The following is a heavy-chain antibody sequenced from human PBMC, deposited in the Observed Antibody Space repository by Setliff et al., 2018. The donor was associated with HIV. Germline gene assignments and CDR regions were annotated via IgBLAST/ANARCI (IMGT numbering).Heavy chain of an antibody. CDR3: ARGADGDYRYYMDV. D-gene: IGHD4-17*01. V-gene: IGHV1-69*13. CDR2: IVPIFGSA. CDR1: GGTFRKYS. Sequence: SVKVSCKVSGGTFRKYSMNWIRQAPGQGLEWMGGIVPIFGSANYAQKFQGRVTITADVSTSTIYMELSSLTSEDTAVYYCARGADGDYRYYMDVWGRGTTVTVSS. J-gene: IGHJ6*03.